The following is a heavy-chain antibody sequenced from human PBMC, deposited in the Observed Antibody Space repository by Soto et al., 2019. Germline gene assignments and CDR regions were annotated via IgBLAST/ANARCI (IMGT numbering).Heavy chain of an antibody. CDR1: GYTFSSYG. CDR2: FNTYNGNT. D-gene: IGHD5-18*01. Sequence: QVQLVQSGAEVKKPGASVKVSCKASGYTFSSYGITWVRQAPGQRLEWMGWFNTYNGNTNYAQKFQGRGTMTTDTSTSTAYVELRSLRSDDTAVYYCARERGGYSYGDYWGQGALVTVSS. V-gene: IGHV1-18*01. CDR3: ARERGGYSYGDY. J-gene: IGHJ4*02.